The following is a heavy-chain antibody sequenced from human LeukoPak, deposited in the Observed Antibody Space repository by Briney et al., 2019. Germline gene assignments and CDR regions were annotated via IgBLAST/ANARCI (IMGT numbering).Heavy chain of an antibody. CDR2: IIPIFGTA. J-gene: IGHJ6*03. CDR3: ASSRGYSYGYINYYYYYMDV. V-gene: IGHV1-69*13. Sequence: SVKVSCKASGGTFSSYAISWVRQAPGQGLEWMGGIIPIFGTANYAQKFQGKVTITADESTSTAYMELSSLRSEDTAVYYCASSRGYSYGYINYYYYYMDVWGKGTTVTISS. CDR1: GGTFSSYA. D-gene: IGHD5-18*01.